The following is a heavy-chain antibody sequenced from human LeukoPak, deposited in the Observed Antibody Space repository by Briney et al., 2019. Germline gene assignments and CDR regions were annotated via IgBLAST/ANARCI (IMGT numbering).Heavy chain of an antibody. CDR1: GYTFTSYF. CDR3: ARGGLYSYGPFDF. CDR2: IDPNGGST. D-gene: IGHD5-18*01. Sequence: ASVKVSCKTSGYTFTSYFLHWVRQAPGQGLEWMGMIDPNGGSTNSAQNFRDRVIMTAGTSTSTVYMELSSLISEDTAVYYCARGGLYSYGPFDFWGQGTLVTVSS. J-gene: IGHJ4*02. V-gene: IGHV1-46*01.